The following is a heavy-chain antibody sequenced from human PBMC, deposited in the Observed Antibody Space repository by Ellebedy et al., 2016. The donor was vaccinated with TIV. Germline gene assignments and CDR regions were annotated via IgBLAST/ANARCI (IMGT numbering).Heavy chain of an antibody. V-gene: IGHV1-69*13. D-gene: IGHD3-9*01. CDR3: ARNPPQTGYFDP. J-gene: IGHJ5*02. Sequence: AASVKVSCKASGGTFSSYAISWVRQAPGQGLEWMGGIIPIFGTANYAQKFQGRVTITADESTSTAYMELSSLRSEDTAAYYCARNPPQTGYFDPWGQGTLVTVSS. CDR1: GGTFSSYA. CDR2: IIPIFGTA.